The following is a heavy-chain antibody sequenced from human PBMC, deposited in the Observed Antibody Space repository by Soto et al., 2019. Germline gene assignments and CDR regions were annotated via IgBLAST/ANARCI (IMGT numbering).Heavy chain of an antibody. J-gene: IGHJ5*02. Sequence: QVQLQESGPGLVKPSETLSLTCTVSGGSISSYYWSWIRQPPGKGLEWIGYIYYSGSTNYNPSLKGRGTIPVDTSKTQFSLKLSSVTAADTAVYYCASQGGGYGDYVAWFDPWGQGTLVTVSS. CDR2: IYYSGST. CDR3: ASQGGGYGDYVAWFDP. D-gene: IGHD4-17*01. CDR1: GGSISSYY. V-gene: IGHV4-59*08.